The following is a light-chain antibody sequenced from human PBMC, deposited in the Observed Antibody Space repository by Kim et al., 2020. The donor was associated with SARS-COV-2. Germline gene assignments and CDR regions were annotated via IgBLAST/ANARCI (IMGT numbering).Light chain of an antibody. Sequence: LSPGERATLSCRVSQSVSSTYLAWDQQRPGQAPRLLIYDASSRATGIPDRFSGSGSGTDFTLTISRLEPEDFAVYYCQQNGYSPFTFGQGTKLEI. CDR2: DAS. J-gene: IGKJ2*01. CDR3: QQNGYSPFT. CDR1: QSVSSTY. V-gene: IGKV3-20*01.